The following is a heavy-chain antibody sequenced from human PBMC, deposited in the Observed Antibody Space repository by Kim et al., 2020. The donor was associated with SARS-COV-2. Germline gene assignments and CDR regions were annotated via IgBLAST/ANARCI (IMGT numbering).Heavy chain of an antibody. J-gene: IGHJ6*02. D-gene: IGHD4-17*01. CDR3: ARARRWTLQTYGMGV. CDR1: GFTFSSYA. V-gene: IGHV3-30*04. Sequence: GGSLRLSCAASGFTFSSYAMHWVRQAPGKGLEWVAVISYDGSNKYYADSVKGRFTISRDNSKNTLYLQMNSLRAEDTAVYYCARARRWTLQTYGMGVWGQGTTVTVSS. CDR2: ISYDGSNK.